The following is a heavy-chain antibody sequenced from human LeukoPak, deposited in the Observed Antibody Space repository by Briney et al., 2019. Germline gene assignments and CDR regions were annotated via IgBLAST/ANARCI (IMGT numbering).Heavy chain of an antibody. CDR3: TRDMTPYDYFLYYYYGMDV. CDR1: GFIFSSYA. J-gene: IGHJ6*02. Sequence: GGSLRLSCAASGFIFSSYAMHWVRQAPGKGLEWVAVISYDGSNKYYADSVKGRFTISRDNSKNTLYLQMNSLRAEDTAVYYCTRDMTPYDYFLYYYYGMDVWGQGTTVTVSS. D-gene: IGHD2/OR15-2a*01. V-gene: IGHV3-30*04. CDR2: ISYDGSNK.